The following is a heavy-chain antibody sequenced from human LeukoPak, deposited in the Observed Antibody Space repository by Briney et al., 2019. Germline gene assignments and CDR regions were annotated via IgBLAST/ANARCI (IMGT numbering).Heavy chain of an antibody. CDR1: GFTFDNYA. Sequence: GGSLRLSCAATGFTFDNYAMNWVRQVPGKGLEWISLISWNSGTIGYADSVKGRFTISRDNANNFLYLQMNSLRAEDTALYYCARAYKDRSLAGKKEFFQHWGQGTLVTVSS. CDR2: ISWNSGTI. V-gene: IGHV3-9*01. CDR3: ARAYKDRSLAGKKEFFQH. D-gene: IGHD6-19*01. J-gene: IGHJ1*01.